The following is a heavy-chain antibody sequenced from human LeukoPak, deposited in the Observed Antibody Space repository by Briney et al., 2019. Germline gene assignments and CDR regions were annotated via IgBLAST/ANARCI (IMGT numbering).Heavy chain of an antibody. CDR3: ARGRTDYYDSSASFPALGY. Sequence: GASVKVSCKASGYTFTNYGISWVRQAPGQGLEWMGWISAYSGYANYAQKVQGRVTMTTVTSTSTAYMELTSLRSDDTAVYYCARGRTDYYDSSASFPALGYWGQGTLVTVSS. CDR2: ISAYSGYA. V-gene: IGHV1-18*01. CDR1: GYTFTNYG. J-gene: IGHJ4*02. D-gene: IGHD3-22*01.